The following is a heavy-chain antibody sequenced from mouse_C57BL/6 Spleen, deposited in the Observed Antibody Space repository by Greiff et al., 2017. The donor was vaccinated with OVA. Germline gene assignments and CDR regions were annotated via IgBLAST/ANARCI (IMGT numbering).Heavy chain of an antibody. Sequence: EVKVEESGPGLVKPSQSLSLTCSVTGYSITSGYYWNWIRQFPGNKLEWMGYISYDGSNNYNPSLKNRISITRDTSKNQFFLKLNSVTTEDTATYYCAIIYYDYGLWYFDVWGTGTTVTVSS. J-gene: IGHJ1*03. CDR3: AIIYYDYGLWYFDV. V-gene: IGHV3-6*01. CDR1: GYSITSGYY. CDR2: ISYDGSN. D-gene: IGHD2-4*01.